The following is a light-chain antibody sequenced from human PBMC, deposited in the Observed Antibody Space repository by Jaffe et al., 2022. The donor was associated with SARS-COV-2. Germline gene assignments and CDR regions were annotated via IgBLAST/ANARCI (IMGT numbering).Light chain of an antibody. V-gene: IGLV1-51*01. CDR1: SSNIGENF. CDR2: DND. CDR3: ATWDSHLSSTV. Sequence: QFVLTQPPSVSAAAGQKVSISCSGGSSNIGENFVSWYQQFPEAAPKVVVYDNDRRASGIPDRFSGSKSGTSATLDVIGLQAGDEADYFCATWDSHLSSTVFGGGTKVTVL. J-gene: IGLJ3*02.